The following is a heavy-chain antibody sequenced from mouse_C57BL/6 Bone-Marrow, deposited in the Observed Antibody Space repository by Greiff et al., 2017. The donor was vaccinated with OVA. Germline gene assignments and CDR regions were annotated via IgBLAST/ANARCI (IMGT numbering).Heavy chain of an antibody. CDR2: INYDGSST. CDR3: ARAGTASWFAY. V-gene: IGHV5-16*01. CDR1: GFTFSDYY. J-gene: IGHJ3*01. D-gene: IGHD4-1*01. Sequence: EVQLVESEGGLVQPGSSMKLSCTASGFTFSDYYMAWVRQVPEKGLEWVANINYDGSSTYYLDSLKSRFIISRDNAKNILYLQMSSLKSEDTATYYCARAGTASWFAYWGQGTLVTVSA.